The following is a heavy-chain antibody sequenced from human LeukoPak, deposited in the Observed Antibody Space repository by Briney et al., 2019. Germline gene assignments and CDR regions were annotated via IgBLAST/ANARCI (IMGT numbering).Heavy chain of an antibody. CDR3: ARAGTTKTTPKGIDY. CDR1: GGSISSGDYY. D-gene: IGHD1-7*01. CDR2: IYYSGST. V-gene: IGHV4-30-4*08. J-gene: IGHJ4*02. Sequence: SETLSLTCTVSGGSISSGDYYWSWIRQPPGKGLDWIGYIYYSGSTYYNPSLKSRVTISVDTSKNQFSLKLSSVTAADTAVYYCARAGTTKTTPKGIDYWGQGTQVTVSS.